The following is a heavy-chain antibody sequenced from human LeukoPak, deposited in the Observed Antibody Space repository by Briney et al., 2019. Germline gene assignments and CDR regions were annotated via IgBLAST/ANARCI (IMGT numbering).Heavy chain of an antibody. J-gene: IGHJ1*01. V-gene: IGHV3-7*01. CDR2: IKQDGSEK. D-gene: IGHD2/OR15-2a*01. Sequence: GGSLRLSCAASGFTFSSHTVNWVRQAPGKGLEWVANIKQDGSEKYYVDSVKGRFTISRDNAKNSLFLQISSLKVEDTAVYYCATVVDCTSTTCSGDYETEYFQHWGQGTLVTVSS. CDR1: GFTFSSHT. CDR3: ATVVDCTSTTCSGDYETEYFQH.